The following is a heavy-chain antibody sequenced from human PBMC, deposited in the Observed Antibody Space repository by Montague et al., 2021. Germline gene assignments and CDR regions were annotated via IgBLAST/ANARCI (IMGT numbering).Heavy chain of an antibody. V-gene: IGHV4-59*01. J-gene: IGHJ4*02. CDR1: GDSINGWY. Sequence: SETLSLTCSVSGDSINGWYWSWIRQPPGKGLEWIGSVIYSGATNYNPSLKSRVTMSADTSKNQVSLKVNSVTAADAAVYYCARQGFYASGGFVIWGLGTLVTVSS. CDR3: ARQGFYASGGFVI. CDR2: VIYSGAT. D-gene: IGHD2-15*01.